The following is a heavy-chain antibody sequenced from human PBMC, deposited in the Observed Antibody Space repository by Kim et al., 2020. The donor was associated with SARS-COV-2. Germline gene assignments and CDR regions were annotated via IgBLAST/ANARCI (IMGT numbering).Heavy chain of an antibody. D-gene: IGHD3-10*01. CDR2: SSAYNGNR. CDR1: GYTFTSYG. CDR3: ARAHGQYEFYYGMDV. Sequence: ASVKVSCKASGYTFTSYGISWVRRAPGQGLEWMGWSSAYNGNRNYAQKLQGRVTMTTDTSTSTAYMGLRSLRSDDTAVYYCARAHGQYEFYYGMDVWGQGTTVTVSS. V-gene: IGHV1-18*01. J-gene: IGHJ6*02.